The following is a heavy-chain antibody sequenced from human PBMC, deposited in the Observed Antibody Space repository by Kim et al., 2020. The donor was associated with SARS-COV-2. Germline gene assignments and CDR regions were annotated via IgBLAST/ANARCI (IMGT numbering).Heavy chain of an antibody. D-gene: IGHD6-6*01. Sequence: SETLSLTCTVSGGSISSGGYYWSWIRQHPGKGLEWIGYIYYGGSTYYNPSLKSRVTISVDTSKNQFSLKLSSVTAADTAVYYCARDGSSSSGSYNWFDPWGQGTLVTVSS. CDR3: ARDGSSSSGSYNWFDP. J-gene: IGHJ5*02. CDR2: IYYGGST. CDR1: GGSISSGGYY. V-gene: IGHV4-31*03.